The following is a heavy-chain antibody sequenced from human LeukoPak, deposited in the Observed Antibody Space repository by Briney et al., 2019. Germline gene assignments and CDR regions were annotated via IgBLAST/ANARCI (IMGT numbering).Heavy chain of an antibody. Sequence: GGSLRLSCAASGFTFSSYAMHWVRQAPGKGLEWVAVISYDGSNKYYADSVKGRFTISRDNSKNTLYLQMNSLRAEDTAVYYCARERVAAAGPESLLYWGQGTLVTVSS. D-gene: IGHD6-13*01. CDR1: GFTFSSYA. V-gene: IGHV3-30-3*01. CDR2: ISYDGSNK. J-gene: IGHJ4*02. CDR3: ARERVAAAGPESLLY.